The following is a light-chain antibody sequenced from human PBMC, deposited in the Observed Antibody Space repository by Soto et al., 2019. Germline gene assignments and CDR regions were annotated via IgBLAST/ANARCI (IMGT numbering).Light chain of an antibody. CDR2: AAS. V-gene: IGKV1-9*01. CDR3: LQFNTFPWT. J-gene: IGKJ1*01. CDR1: QGISSF. Sequence: DIQLTQSPSFLSASVGDRVTITCRASQGISSFLAWYQQEPGKAPKLLIYAASTLQSGVPSRFSGSGSGTEFTLTINSLQPEDFATYYCLQFNTFPWTFGQGTKVEIK.